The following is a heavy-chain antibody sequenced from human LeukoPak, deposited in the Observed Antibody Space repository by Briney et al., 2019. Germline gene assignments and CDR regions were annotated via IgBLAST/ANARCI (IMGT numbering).Heavy chain of an antibody. J-gene: IGHJ4*02. CDR3: AKCSSGWYESFDY. CDR2: ISGGGGST. Sequence: GGSLRLSCAASGFTFSSYAMSWVRQAPGKGLEWVSAISGGGGSTYYADSVKGRFTISRDNSKNTLYLQMNSLRAEDTAVYYCAKCSSGWYESFDYWGQGTLVTVSS. V-gene: IGHV3-23*01. D-gene: IGHD6-19*01. CDR1: GFTFSSYA.